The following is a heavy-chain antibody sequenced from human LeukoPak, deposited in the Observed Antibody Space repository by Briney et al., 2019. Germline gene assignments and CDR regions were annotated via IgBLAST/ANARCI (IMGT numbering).Heavy chain of an antibody. Sequence: GGSLRLSCAGSGFTFSSYWMQWVGQAPGKGLVWVSGNDGSRTSYANTVKGRVTISRDNAKNSLYLQIISLRAEDTAVYYCARSSVATIYYFQHWGQGTLVTVSS. J-gene: IGHJ1*01. D-gene: IGHD5-12*01. CDR3: ARSSVATIYYFQH. V-gene: IGHV3-74*01. CDR1: GFTFSSYW. CDR2: NDGSRT.